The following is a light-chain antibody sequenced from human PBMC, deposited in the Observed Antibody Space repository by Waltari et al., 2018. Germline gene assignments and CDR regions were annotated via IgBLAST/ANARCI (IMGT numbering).Light chain of an antibody. CDR2: WAS. J-gene: IGKJ4*01. V-gene: IGKV4-1*01. Sequence: DIVMIQSPDSLAVSLGERATINCKSSPSVLYSSNNQNYLAWYQQKPGQPPKLLIYWASTRESGVPDRLSGSGSGTDFTLTISSLQAEDVAVYYCQQYYSTPLTFGGGTKVEIK. CDR3: QQYYSTPLT. CDR1: PSVLYSSNNQNY.